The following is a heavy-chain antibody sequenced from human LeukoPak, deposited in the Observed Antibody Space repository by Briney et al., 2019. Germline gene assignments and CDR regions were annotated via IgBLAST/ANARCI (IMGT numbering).Heavy chain of an antibody. J-gene: IGHJ4*02. Sequence: SVNVSCKASGGTFSSYAISWVRQAPGQGLEWMGGIIPIFGTANYAQKFQGRVTITADESTSTAYMELSSLRSEDTAVYYCARADLGYSYGYNYWGQGTLVTVSS. CDR3: ARADLGYSYGYNY. CDR1: GGTFSSYA. D-gene: IGHD5-18*01. CDR2: IIPIFGTA. V-gene: IGHV1-69*13.